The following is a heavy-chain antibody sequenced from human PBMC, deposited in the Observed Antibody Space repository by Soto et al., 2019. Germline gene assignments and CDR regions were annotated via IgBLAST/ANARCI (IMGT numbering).Heavy chain of an antibody. CDR2: IKQDGSEK. CDR1: GFTFSSYW. Sequence: PGGSLRLSCAASGFTFSSYWMSWVRQAPGKGLEWVANIKQDGSEKYYVDSVKGRFTISRDNAKNSLYLQMNSLRDEDTAVYYCARVLGYCSSTSCYRYYYCGMDVWGQGTTVTVSS. CDR3: ARVLGYCSSTSCYRYYYCGMDV. D-gene: IGHD2-2*01. V-gene: IGHV3-7*01. J-gene: IGHJ6*02.